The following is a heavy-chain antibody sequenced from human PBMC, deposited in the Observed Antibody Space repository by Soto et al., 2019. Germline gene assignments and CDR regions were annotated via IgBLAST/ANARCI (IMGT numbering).Heavy chain of an antibody. CDR3: ARDKSSWSYDP. CDR1: GFTFSSYG. J-gene: IGHJ5*02. Sequence: QVQLVESGGGVVQPGRSLRLSCAASGFTFSSYGMHWVRQAPGKWLEWVAVIWYDGSNKYYADSVKGRFTISRDNTKHTLYLQISSLRAEDTAVYYCARDKSSWSYDPGGQGTLVTVSS. CDR2: IWYDGSNK. V-gene: IGHV3-33*01. D-gene: IGHD1-26*01.